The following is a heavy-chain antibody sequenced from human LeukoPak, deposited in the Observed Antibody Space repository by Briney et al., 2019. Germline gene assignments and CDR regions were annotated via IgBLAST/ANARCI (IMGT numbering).Heavy chain of an antibody. CDR1: GFTFSNYW. D-gene: IGHD1-7*01. CDR2: INPDGSTI. CDR3: ATAGNYRFDY. Sequence: GGSLRLSCAASGFTFSNYWVHWGRQAPGKGLVWVSRINPDGSTINYADSVKGRFTISRDNAKNTLYLQMNSLRAEDTAVYYCATAGNYRFDYWGQGTLVTVSS. V-gene: IGHV3-74*01. J-gene: IGHJ4*02.